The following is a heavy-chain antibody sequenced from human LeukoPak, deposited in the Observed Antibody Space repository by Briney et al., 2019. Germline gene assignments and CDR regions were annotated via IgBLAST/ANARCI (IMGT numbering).Heavy chain of an antibody. CDR1: GFTFSSDG. J-gene: IGHJ3*02. CDR2: IWYDGTNK. Sequence: GRSLRLSCAASGFTFSSDGMHWVRQAPGKGLEWVAIIWYDGTNKSYADSVKGRFTISRDNSKNTLYLQTNSLRDGDTAVYYCAGGLDAFDIWGQGTMVTVSS. CDR3: AGGLDAFDI. V-gene: IGHV3-33*01. D-gene: IGHD3-16*01.